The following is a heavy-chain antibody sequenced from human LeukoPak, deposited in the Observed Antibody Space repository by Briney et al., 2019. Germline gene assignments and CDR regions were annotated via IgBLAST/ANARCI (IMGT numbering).Heavy chain of an antibody. D-gene: IGHD6-13*01. V-gene: IGHV4-34*01. CDR3: ARSGSRTSPGVY. J-gene: IGHJ4*02. CDR2: INHSGST. Sequence: GSLRLSCAVSGFTFSAYSMTWVRQPPGKGLEWIGEINHSGSTNYNPSLKSRVTISVATSKNQFSLKLSSVTAADTAVYFCARSGSRTSPGVYWGQGTLVTVSS. CDR1: GFTFSAYS.